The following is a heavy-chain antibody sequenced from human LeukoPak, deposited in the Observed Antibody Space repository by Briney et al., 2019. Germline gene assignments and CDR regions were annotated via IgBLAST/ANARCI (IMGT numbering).Heavy chain of an antibody. Sequence: GGSLRLSCAASGFTFSSYGMHWVRQAPGKGLEWVAVISYDGSNKYYADSVKGRFTISRDNSKNTLYLQMNSLRAEDTAVYYCAREPSSLHCSSTSCYSHYGMDVWGQGTTVTVSS. CDR3: AREPSSLHCSSTSCYSHYGMDV. CDR2: ISYDGSNK. D-gene: IGHD2-2*01. CDR1: GFTFSSYG. V-gene: IGHV3-30*03. J-gene: IGHJ6*02.